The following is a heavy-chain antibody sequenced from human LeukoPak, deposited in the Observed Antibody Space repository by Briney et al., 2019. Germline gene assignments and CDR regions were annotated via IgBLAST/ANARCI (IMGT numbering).Heavy chain of an antibody. Sequence: ASVKVSCKASRYTFTDSYMHWMRQAPGQGLEWMGWINPNSDTNYAQKFQGRVTMTRDTSISTADMELNSLTSDDTGVYYCARDRGGNSFDFWGQGTLVTVSS. CDR3: ARDRGGNSFDF. CDR2: INPNSDT. V-gene: IGHV1-2*02. D-gene: IGHD4-23*01. J-gene: IGHJ4*02. CDR1: RYTFTDSY.